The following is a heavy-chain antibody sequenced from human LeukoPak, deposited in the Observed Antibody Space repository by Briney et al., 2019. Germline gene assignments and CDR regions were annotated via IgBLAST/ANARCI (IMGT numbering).Heavy chain of an antibody. CDR1: GFTFSSYS. CDR3: ARDRHSSRSPPLNYFDY. D-gene: IGHD6-13*01. J-gene: IGHJ4*02. Sequence: AGGSLRLSCAASGFTFSSYSMNWVRQAPGKGLEWVSSISSSSSSYIYYADSVKGRFTISRDNAKNSLYLQMNSLRAEDTAVYYCARDRHSSRSPPLNYFDYWGQGTLVTVSS. CDR2: ISSSSSSYI. V-gene: IGHV3-21*01.